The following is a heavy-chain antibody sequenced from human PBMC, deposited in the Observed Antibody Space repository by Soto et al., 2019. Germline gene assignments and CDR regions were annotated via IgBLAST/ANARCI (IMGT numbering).Heavy chain of an antibody. CDR2: VVPKLGNI. V-gene: IGHV1-69*08. J-gene: IGHJ4*01. Sequence: QVQLVQSGAEVKKPGSSVKVSCKAPGGTFSSYSINWVRQAPGQGLEWMGRVVPKLGNINFVRKFQGRLTMTADKSTRTAFLELSSLRPEDTAVYYCTRGGRENNWNDGNLEYLGHGNQVTVSS. CDR3: TRGGRENNWNDGNLEY. D-gene: IGHD1-20*01. CDR1: GGTFSSYS.